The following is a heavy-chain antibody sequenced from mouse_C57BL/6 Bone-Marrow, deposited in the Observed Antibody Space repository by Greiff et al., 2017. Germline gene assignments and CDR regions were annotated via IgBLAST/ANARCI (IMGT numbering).Heavy chain of an antibody. CDR3: ARRRYGSNYWYFDV. D-gene: IGHD1-1*01. J-gene: IGHJ1*03. V-gene: IGHV1-82*01. CDR2: IYPGDGDT. Sequence: QVQLQQSGPELVKPGASVKISCKASGYAFSSSWMNWVKQRPGKGLEWIGRIYPGDGDTNYNGKFKGKATLTADKSSSTAYMQLSSLTSEDSAVYFCARRRYGSNYWYFDVWGTGTTVTVSS. CDR1: GYAFSSSW.